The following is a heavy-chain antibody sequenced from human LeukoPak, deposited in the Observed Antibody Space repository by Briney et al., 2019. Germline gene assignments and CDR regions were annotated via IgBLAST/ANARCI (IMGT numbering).Heavy chain of an antibody. CDR3: ARLPRYDFWS. V-gene: IGHV4-59*08. CDR1: GGSISPYY. D-gene: IGHD3-3*01. Sequence: PSETLSLTCSVSGGSISPYYWSWIRQPPGKGLEWIGYIYYSGTTYYNPSLKSRVTISVDTSKKQFSLKLNSVTAADTAVYYCARLPRYDFWSWGQGTLVTVSS. CDR2: IYYSGTT. J-gene: IGHJ4*02.